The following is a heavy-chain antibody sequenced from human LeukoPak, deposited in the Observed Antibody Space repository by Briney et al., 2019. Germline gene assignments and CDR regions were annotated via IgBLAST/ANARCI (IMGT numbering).Heavy chain of an antibody. CDR2: ISAHNGDT. J-gene: IGHJ4*02. V-gene: IGHV1-18*01. D-gene: IGHD6-19*01. CDR3: ARDLHVAVADY. CDR1: GYTFTSYG. Sequence: ASVKVSCKASGYTFTSYGISWVRQAPGQGLEWMGWISAHNGDTNYAQKLQGRVTMTTDTSTSTAYMELRSLRSDDTAVYYCARDLHVAVADYWGQGTLVTVSS.